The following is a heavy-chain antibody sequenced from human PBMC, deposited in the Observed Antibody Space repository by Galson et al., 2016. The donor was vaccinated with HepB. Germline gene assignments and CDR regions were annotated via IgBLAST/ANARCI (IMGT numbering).Heavy chain of an antibody. V-gene: IGHV4-61*10. Sequence: SETLSLTCTVSGGSINSGDSYWTWIRQPAGKGLEWIAYIYYSGTTNYNPSLNSRVTISLDTSKSQFSLKVTSVTAADTAVYYCARSYGGYAFDIWGQGTMVTVSS. CDR1: GGSINSGDSY. CDR2: IYYSGTT. CDR3: ARSYGGYAFDI. J-gene: IGHJ3*02. D-gene: IGHD4-23*01.